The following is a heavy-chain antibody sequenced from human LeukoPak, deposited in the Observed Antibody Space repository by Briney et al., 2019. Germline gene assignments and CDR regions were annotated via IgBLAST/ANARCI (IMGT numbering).Heavy chain of an antibody. CDR3: AGGGATSFDY. D-gene: IGHD5-12*01. J-gene: IGHJ4*02. CDR2: TSFSNSTL. V-gene: IGHV3-48*04. Sequence: GGSLRLSCAASGFNVSYYSMNWVRQAPGKGLEWVSYTSFSNSTLYYADSVRGRFTISRDNAKNSLSLQMNSLRAEDTAVYYCAGGGATSFDYWGQGNLVTVSS. CDR1: GFNVSYYS.